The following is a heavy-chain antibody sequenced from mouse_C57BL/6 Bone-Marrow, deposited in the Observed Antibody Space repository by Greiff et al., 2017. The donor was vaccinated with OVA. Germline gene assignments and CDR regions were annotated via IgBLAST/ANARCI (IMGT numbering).Heavy chain of an antibody. CDR1: GYTFTSYW. Sequence: QVQLKESGAELVKPGASVKLSCKASGYTFTSYWMHWVKQRPGRGLEWIGRIDPNSGGTKYNEKFKSKATLTVDKPSSTAYMQLSSLTSEDSAVYYCARSPYYGSRDWYFDVWGTGTTVTVSS. V-gene: IGHV1-72*01. CDR3: ARSPYYGSRDWYFDV. J-gene: IGHJ1*03. CDR2: IDPNSGGT. D-gene: IGHD1-1*01.